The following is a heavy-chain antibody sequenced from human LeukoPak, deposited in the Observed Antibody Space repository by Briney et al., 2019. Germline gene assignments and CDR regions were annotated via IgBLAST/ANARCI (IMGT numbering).Heavy chain of an antibody. CDR3: AKFACSSTSCYYYYYGMDV. Sequence: GGSLRLSCAASGFTFSGYAMSWVRQAPGKGLEWVSAISGSGGSTYYADSVKGRFTISRDNSKNTLYLQMNSLRAEDTAVYYCAKFACSSTSCYYYYYGMDVWGQGTTVTVSS. CDR2: ISGSGGST. D-gene: IGHD2-2*01. J-gene: IGHJ6*02. CDR1: GFTFSGYA. V-gene: IGHV3-23*01.